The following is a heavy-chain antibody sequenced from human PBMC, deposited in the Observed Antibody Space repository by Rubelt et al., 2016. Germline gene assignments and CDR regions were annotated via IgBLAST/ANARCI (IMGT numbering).Heavy chain of an antibody. Sequence: EVQLVVSGGGLVQPGGSLRLSCAASGFTFAAAGVTWIRQAPGKGLEWVSTIVYSGDYKSYADSVKGRFIVSRDNARNLLYLQMNNLGADDTAVYYCARDGSEWSRDYWGPGTPVTVSS. D-gene: IGHD1-26*01. CDR2: IVYSGDYK. J-gene: IGHJ4*02. CDR3: ARDGSEWSRDY. CDR1: GFTFAAAG. V-gene: IGHV3-21*06.